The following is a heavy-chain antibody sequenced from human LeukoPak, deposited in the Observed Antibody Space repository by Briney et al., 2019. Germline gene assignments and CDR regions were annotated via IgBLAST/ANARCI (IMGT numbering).Heavy chain of an antibody. CDR1: GDSISTYY. J-gene: IGHJ4*02. CDR2: IYYRGSI. Sequence: PPETLSHTCTVSGDSISTYYWSWIRQPPGKRLEWIGYIYYRGSINYNPSLKRRVTISVDTSKSQFSLKLGSVTAEDTGVYYCARHYPYGVGSYVPFYFDYWGQGALVTVSS. D-gene: IGHD3-10*01. CDR3: ARHYPYGVGSYVPFYFDY. V-gene: IGHV4-59*08.